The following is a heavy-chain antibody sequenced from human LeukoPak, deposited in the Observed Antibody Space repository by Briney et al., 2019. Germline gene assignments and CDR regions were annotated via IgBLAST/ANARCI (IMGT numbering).Heavy chain of an antibody. D-gene: IGHD2-8*01. V-gene: IGHV4-4*07. J-gene: IGHJ5*02. CDR2: IYISGST. CDR3: ASTPYCSNGICYTKNWFDT. CDR1: GGSISSYY. Sequence: SETLSLTCTVSGGSISSYYWNWIRQPAGKGLEWIGRIYISGSTNYNPSLKSQVTMSVDTSKNQFSLKLSSVTAADTAVYYCASTPYCSNGICYTKNWFDTWGQGTLVTVSS.